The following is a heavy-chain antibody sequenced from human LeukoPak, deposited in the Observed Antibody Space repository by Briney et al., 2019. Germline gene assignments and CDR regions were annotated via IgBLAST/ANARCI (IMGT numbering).Heavy chain of an antibody. CDR1: GGSISSYY. D-gene: IGHD3-10*01. Sequence: PSETLSLTCTVSGGSISSYYWSWIRQPPGKGLEWIGYIYYSGSTNYNPSLKSRVTISVDTSKNQFSLKLSSVTAADTAVYYCARGVSRYYYGSGSALGPWGQGTLVTVSS. V-gene: IGHV4-59*12. CDR3: ARGVSRYYYGSGSALGP. J-gene: IGHJ5*02. CDR2: IYYSGST.